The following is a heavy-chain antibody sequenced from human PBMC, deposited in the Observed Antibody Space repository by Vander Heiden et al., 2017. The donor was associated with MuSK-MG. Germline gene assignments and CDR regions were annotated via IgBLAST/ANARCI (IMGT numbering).Heavy chain of an antibody. CDR3: AYLGGYCSGGSCYSGWFDP. V-gene: IGHV1-24*01. D-gene: IGHD2-15*01. J-gene: IGHJ5*02. Sequence: QVQLVQSGAEVKKPGASVKVSCKVSGYTRTELSMHWVRQAPGKGLEWMGGFDPEDGETIYAQKFQGRVTMTEDTSTDTAYMELSSLRSEDTAVYYCAYLGGYCSGGSCYSGWFDPWGQGTLVTVSS. CDR2: FDPEDGET. CDR1: GYTRTELS.